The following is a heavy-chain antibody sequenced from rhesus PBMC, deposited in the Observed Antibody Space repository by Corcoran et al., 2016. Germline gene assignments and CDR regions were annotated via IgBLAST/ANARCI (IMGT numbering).Heavy chain of an antibody. J-gene: IGHJ3*01. D-gene: IGHD6-31*01. CDR2: IYGTGGST. V-gene: IGHV4-169*01. CDR1: GGSISSSY. Sequence: QLQLQESGPGLVKPSETLSVTCAVSGGSISSSYWSWIRQAPGKGLEWIGFIYGTGGSTNYNPSLKSRVTLSVDTSKNQLSLKLSSVTTADTAVYYCARSGWYQGAFDFWGQGLRVTVSS. CDR3: ARSGWYQGAFDF.